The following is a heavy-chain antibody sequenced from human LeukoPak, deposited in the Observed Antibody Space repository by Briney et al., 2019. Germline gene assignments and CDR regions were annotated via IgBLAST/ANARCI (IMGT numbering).Heavy chain of an antibody. V-gene: IGHV4-34*01. D-gene: IGHD1-1*01. CDR3: ARVPDITARHCET. CDR1: GGSFSDYY. Sequence: PSETLSLTFAVYGGSFSDYYWTLIRQTPGKGLDWIGEISHTGLTGSNPSLKSRVTIFVDPSKLQLSVRMTSVTAADTGFYYCARVPDITARHCETWGPGTLVTVSS. CDR2: ISHTGLT. J-gene: IGHJ5*02.